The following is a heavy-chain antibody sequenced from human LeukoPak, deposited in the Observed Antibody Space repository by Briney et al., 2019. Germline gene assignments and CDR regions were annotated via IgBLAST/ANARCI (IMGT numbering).Heavy chain of an antibody. J-gene: IGHJ4*02. CDR3: ARGGSRGGYYDFWSGYCCPDY. V-gene: IGHV4-59*08. CDR2: IYYSGST. D-gene: IGHD3-3*01. CDR1: GGSISSYY. Sequence: SETLSLTCTVSGGSISSYYWSWIRQPPGKGLEWIGYIYYSGSTNYNPSLKSRVTISVDTSKNQFSLKLSSVTAADTAVYYCARGGSRGGYYDFWSGYCCPDYWGQGTLVTVSS.